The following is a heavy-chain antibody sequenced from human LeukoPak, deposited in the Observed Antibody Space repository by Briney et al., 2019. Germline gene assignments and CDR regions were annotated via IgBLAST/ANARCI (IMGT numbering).Heavy chain of an antibody. CDR3: ARQDRTLYYDSSGLYFDY. V-gene: IGHV4-38-2*01. D-gene: IGHD3-22*01. Sequence: SETLSLTCAVSGYFISSGYYWGWIRQPPGKGLEWIGSIFHGGNTYYSPSLKSRVTISMDTSMNQFSLKVTSVTAADTAVYYCARQDRTLYYDSSGLYFDYWGQGTLVAVSS. CDR1: GYFISSGYY. J-gene: IGHJ4*02. CDR2: IFHGGNT.